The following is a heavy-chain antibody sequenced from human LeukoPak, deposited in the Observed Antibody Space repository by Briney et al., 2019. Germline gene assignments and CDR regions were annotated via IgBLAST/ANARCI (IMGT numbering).Heavy chain of an antibody. Sequence: PGRSLRLSCAASGFTFDDYAMHWVRQAPGKGLEWVSGISWNSGYIGYEDSVKGRFTISRDNAKNSLYLQMNSLRAEDTAVYYCASYYDFWSGYYTNYFDPWGQGTLVTVSS. V-gene: IGHV3-9*01. J-gene: IGHJ5*02. D-gene: IGHD3-3*01. CDR2: ISWNSGYI. CDR1: GFTFDDYA. CDR3: ASYYDFWSGYYTNYFDP.